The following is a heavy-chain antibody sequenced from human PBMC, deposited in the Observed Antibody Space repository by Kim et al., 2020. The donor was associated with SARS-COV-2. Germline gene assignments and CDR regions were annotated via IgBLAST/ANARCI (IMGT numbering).Heavy chain of an antibody. J-gene: IGHJ5*02. D-gene: IGHD3-3*01. CDR3: AHRRPGFLEWRSWFDP. CDR1: GFSLSTSGVG. V-gene: IGHV2-5*02. Sequence: SGPTLVKPPQTLTLTCTFSGFSLSTSGVGVGWIRQPPGKALEWLALIYWDDDKRYSPSLKSRLTITKDTSKNQVVLTMTNMDPVDTATYYCAHRRPGFLEWRSWFDPWGQGTLVTVSS. CDR2: IYWDDDK.